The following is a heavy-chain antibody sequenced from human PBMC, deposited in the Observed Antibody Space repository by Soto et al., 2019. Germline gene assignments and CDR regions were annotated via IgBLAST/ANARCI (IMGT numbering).Heavy chain of an antibody. J-gene: IGHJ5*02. CDR3: AKEKISTSCCNWFDP. CDR2: IWYDGSDK. Sequence: GGSLRLSCAASGFIFSTYGMHWVRQTPGKGLEWVAVIWYDGSDKYYADSVKGRFSVSRDNSKNTLYLQMNSLRGDDTAVYYCAKEKISTSCCNWFDPWGQGTLVTVS. V-gene: IGHV3-30*02. CDR1: GFIFSTYG. D-gene: IGHD2-2*01.